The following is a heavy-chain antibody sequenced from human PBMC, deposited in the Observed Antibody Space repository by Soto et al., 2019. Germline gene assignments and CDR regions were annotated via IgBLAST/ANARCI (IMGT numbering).Heavy chain of an antibody. CDR1: GYSITSYW. J-gene: IGHJ5*02. D-gene: IGHD3-22*01. CDR2: IYPGDSDT. CDR3: ARMYYYDSSGYHGWFDP. Sequence: PGESLKISCKGSGYSITSYWIGWVRQMPGKGLEWMGIIYPGDSDTRYSPSFQGQVTISADKSISTAYLQWSSLKASDTAMCYCARMYYYDSSGYHGWFDPWGQGTLVTVSS. V-gene: IGHV5-51*01.